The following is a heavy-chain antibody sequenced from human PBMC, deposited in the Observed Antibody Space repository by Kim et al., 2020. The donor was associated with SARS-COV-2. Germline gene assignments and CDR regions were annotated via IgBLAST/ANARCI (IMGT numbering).Heavy chain of an antibody. J-gene: IGHJ6*02. Sequence: GGSLRLSCAVSRFTFNNYWINGVRHAPGKGLVWGSRISSDGRITNYADSVKGRFTMSRDNAENTLYLQMNSLRAEDTAVYYCARGFFRDGFDVWGQGTTVTVSS. CDR3: ARGFFRDGFDV. CDR2: ISSDGRIT. D-gene: IGHD3-10*01. V-gene: IGHV3-74*01. CDR1: RFTFNNYW.